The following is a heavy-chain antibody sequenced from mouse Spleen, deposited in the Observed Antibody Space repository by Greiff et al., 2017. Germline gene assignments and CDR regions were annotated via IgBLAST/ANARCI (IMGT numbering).Heavy chain of an antibody. CDR2: IDPENGDT. V-gene: IGHV14-4*01. Sequence: EVKVEESGAELVRPGASVKLSCTASGFNIKDDYMHWVKQRPEQGLEWIGWIDPENGDTEYASKFQGKATITADTSSNTAYLQLSSLTSEDTAVYYCTTTEGTRDYLDYWGQGTTLTVSS. J-gene: IGHJ2*01. CDR1: GFNIKDDY. CDR3: TTTEGTRDYLDY. D-gene: IGHD3-3*01.